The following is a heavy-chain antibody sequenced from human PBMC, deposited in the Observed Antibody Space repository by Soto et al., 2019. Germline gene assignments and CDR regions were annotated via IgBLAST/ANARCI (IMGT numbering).Heavy chain of an antibody. V-gene: IGHV3-30-3*01. CDR1: GFTFSSYA. D-gene: IGHD5-12*01. J-gene: IGHJ6*02. CDR3: ARGKVAKFYYYYGMDV. CDR2: ISYDGSNK. Sequence: GGSLRLSCAASGFTFSSYAMHWVRQAPGKGLEWVAVISYDGSNKYYADSVKGRFTISRDNSKNTLYLQMNSLRAEDTAVYYCARGKVAKFYYYYGMDVWGQGTTVTVSS.